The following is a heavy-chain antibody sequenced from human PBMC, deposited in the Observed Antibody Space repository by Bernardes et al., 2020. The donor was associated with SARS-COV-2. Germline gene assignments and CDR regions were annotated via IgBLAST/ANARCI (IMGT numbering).Heavy chain of an antibody. CDR3: ARHLTAANFLRLDP. V-gene: IGHV4-39*01. Sequence: SETLSLTCTVSGGSISSSSYYWGWIRQPPGKGLEWIGSIYYSGSTYYNPSLKSRVTISVDTSKNQFSLKLSSVTAADTAVYYCARHLTAANFLRLDPWGQGTLVTVSS. CDR1: GGSISSSSYY. D-gene: IGHD2-2*01. CDR2: IYYSGST. J-gene: IGHJ5*02.